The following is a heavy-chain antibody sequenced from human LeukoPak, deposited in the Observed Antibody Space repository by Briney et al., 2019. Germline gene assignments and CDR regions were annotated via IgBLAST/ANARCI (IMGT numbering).Heavy chain of an antibody. CDR1: GFIFSTYG. D-gene: IGHD1-26*01. Sequence: PGGSLRLSCAASGFIFSTYGMHWVRQAPGKGLEWVANIQEDGRDKHYVDSVKGRFTISRDNAKSSLYLQINGLKAEDTAVYDCARDALYRGGFSSFDYWGQGTLVTDCS. J-gene: IGHJ4*02. CDR3: ARDALYRGGFSSFDY. CDR2: IQEDGRDK. V-gene: IGHV3-7*03.